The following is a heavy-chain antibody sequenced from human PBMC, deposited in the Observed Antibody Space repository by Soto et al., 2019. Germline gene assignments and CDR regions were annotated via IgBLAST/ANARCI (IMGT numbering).Heavy chain of an antibody. J-gene: IGHJ6*02. CDR3: ARGATARTNYYCGLDA. D-gene: IGHD1-1*01. CDR2: TRNKANSYTT. Sequence: GGSLRPSCAASGFTFSDHYRDWVRQAPGKGLEWVGRTRNKANSYTTEYAASVKGRFTISRDDSKNSLYLQMNSLKTEDTAVYYCARGATARTNYYCGLDAWGQGTTVTVYS. CDR1: GFTFSDHY. V-gene: IGHV3-72*01.